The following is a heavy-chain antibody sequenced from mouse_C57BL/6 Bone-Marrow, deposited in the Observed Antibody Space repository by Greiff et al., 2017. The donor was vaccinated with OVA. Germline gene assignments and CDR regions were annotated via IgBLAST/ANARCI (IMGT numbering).Heavy chain of an antibody. CDR1: GYTFTSYW. CDR2: IDPNSGCT. J-gene: IGHJ1*03. V-gene: IGHV1-72*01. CDR3: ARSGSYCDGSSYVDFGG. Sequence: VQLQQPGAELVKPGASVKLSCKASGYTFTSYWMHWVKQRPGRGLEWIGRIDPNSGCTKYNEKFKSKATLTVDKPSSTAYMQLSSLTSEDSAVYYGARSGSYCDGSSYVDFGGWGTGTTVTVAS. D-gene: IGHD1-1*01.